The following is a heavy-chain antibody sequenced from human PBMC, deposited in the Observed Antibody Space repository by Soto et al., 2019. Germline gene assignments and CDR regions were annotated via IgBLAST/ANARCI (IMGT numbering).Heavy chain of an antibody. CDR2: IYYSGST. CDR3: ARERIERGNSGWYADYYYYYGMDV. V-gene: IGHV4-59*01. J-gene: IGHJ6*02. CDR1: GGSISSYY. D-gene: IGHD6-19*01. Sequence: SATLSLTCTVSGGSISSYYWSWIWQPPGKGLEWIGNIYYSGSTNYNPSLKSRVTISVDTSKNQFSLKLSSVTAADTAVYYCARERIERGNSGWYADYYYYYGMDVWGQGTTVTVSS.